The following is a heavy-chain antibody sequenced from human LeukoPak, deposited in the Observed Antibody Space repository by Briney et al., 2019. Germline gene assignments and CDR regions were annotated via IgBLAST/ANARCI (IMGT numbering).Heavy chain of an antibody. CDR3: AKTGRTVTTSSTLLSYYYYYYMDV. J-gene: IGHJ6*03. Sequence: GGTLRLSCAASGFTFSSYGVSWVRQAPGKGLEWVSAISGSGGSTYYADSVKGRFTISRDNSKNTLYLQMNSLRAEDTAVYYCAKTGRTVTTSSTLLSYYYYYYMDVWGKGTTVTISS. CDR2: ISGSGGST. D-gene: IGHD4-17*01. CDR1: GFTFSSYG. V-gene: IGHV3-23*01.